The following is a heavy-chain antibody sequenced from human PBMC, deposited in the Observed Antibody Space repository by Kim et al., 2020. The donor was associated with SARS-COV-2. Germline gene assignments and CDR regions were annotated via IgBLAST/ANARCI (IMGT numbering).Heavy chain of an antibody. J-gene: IGHJ4*02. CDR3: AREHWRSSGWYIRGLFDY. Sequence: ASVKVSCKASGYTFTSYGISWVRQAPGQGLEWMGWISAYNGNTNYAQKLQGRVTMTTDTSTSTAYMELRSLRSDDTAVYYCAREHWRSSGWYIRGLFDYWGQGTLVTVSS. D-gene: IGHD6-19*01. CDR1: GYTFTSYG. V-gene: IGHV1-18*01. CDR2: ISAYNGNT.